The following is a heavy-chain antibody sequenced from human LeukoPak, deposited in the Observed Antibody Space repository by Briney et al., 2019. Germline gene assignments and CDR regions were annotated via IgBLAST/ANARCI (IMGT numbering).Heavy chain of an antibody. CDR2: ISAYNGNT. J-gene: IGHJ4*02. V-gene: IGHV1-18*01. D-gene: IGHD3-9*01. CDR1: GYTFTSYG. CDR3: ARSPHILTGENFDY. Sequence: ASVKVSCKASGYTFTSYGISWVRQAPGQGLEWMGWISAYNGNTNYAQKFQGRVTMTRDTSISTAYMELSRLRSVDTAVYYCARSPHILTGENFDYWGQGTLVTVSS.